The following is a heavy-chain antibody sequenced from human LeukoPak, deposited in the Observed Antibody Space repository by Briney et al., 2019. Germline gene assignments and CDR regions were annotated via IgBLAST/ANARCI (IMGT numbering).Heavy chain of an antibody. D-gene: IGHD6-13*01. CDR3: AREISSWYRTEGRFDP. J-gene: IGHJ5*02. V-gene: IGHV3-7*01. CDR1: GFTFTNYW. Sequence: GGSLRLSCAASGFTFTNYWITWVRQAPGKGLEWVANIKQDGSEKYYVDSVRGRFTISRDNAKNSLYLQMNSLRAEDTAVYYCAREISSWYRTEGRFDPWGQGTLVTVSS. CDR2: IKQDGSEK.